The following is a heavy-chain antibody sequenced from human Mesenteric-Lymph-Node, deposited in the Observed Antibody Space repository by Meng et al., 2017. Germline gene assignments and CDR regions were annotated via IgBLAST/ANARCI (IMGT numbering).Heavy chain of an antibody. Sequence: ASVKVSCKASGYTFTGYYMHWVRQAPGQGLEWMGWINPNSGGTNYAQKFQGRVTMTRDTSISTAYMELSRLRSDDTAVYYCARGDVDIVATIGALGYWGQGTLVTFSS. J-gene: IGHJ4*02. V-gene: IGHV1-2*02. D-gene: IGHD5-12*01. CDR1: GYTFTGYY. CDR2: INPNSGGT. CDR3: ARGDVDIVATIGALGY.